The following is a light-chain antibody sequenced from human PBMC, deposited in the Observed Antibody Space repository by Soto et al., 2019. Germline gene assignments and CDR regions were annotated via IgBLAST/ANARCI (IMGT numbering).Light chain of an antibody. Sequence: DTVLTQSPGTLSLSPGERATLSCRASQSVSSSALAWYQQKPGQAPRLLIYDASNRATGIPARFSGSGSGTDFTLTISSLEPEDFAVYYCQQRSNWWTFGQGTKVDIK. CDR3: QQRSNWWT. CDR1: QSVSSSA. J-gene: IGKJ1*01. V-gene: IGKV3-11*01. CDR2: DAS.